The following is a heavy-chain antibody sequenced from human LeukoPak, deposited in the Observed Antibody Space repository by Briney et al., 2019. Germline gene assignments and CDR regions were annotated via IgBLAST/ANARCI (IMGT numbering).Heavy chain of an antibody. CDR3: AREGSYCVGGDCYSFDF. D-gene: IGHD2-21*02. J-gene: IGHJ4*02. CDR2: MHPGNGNT. CDR1: GYRFISNY. V-gene: IGHV1-2*02. Sequence: ASVRVSCKASGYRFISNYIQWVRQAPGLGPEWMGWMHPGNGNTRYAEKFQGRVTMTRDTSINTAYMDLSSLRSDDTAVYYCAREGSYCVGGDCYSFDFWGQGTLITVSS.